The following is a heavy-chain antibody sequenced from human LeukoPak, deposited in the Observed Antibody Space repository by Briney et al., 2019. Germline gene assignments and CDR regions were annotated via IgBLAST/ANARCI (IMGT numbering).Heavy chain of an antibody. CDR2: ITSTGTYT. Sequence: GGSLRLSCAASGFTFSGYNMNWVRQAPGKGLEWVSSITSTGTYTFYADSVKGRFTISRDNAKNSLYLQMNSLRAEDTAIYYCARDPYSGSYGDSYYYYMDVWGKGTTVTISS. D-gene: IGHD1-26*01. CDR3: ARDPYSGSYGDSYYYYMDV. CDR1: GFTFSGYN. V-gene: IGHV3-21*01. J-gene: IGHJ6*03.